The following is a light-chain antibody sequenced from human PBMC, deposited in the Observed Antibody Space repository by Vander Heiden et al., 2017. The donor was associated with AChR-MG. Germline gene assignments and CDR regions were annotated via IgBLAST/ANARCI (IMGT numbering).Light chain of an antibody. V-gene: IGLV2-14*01. CDR2: DVS. J-gene: IGLJ1*01. CDR1: SSDVGGYND. Sequence: QSALPQPASVSGSPGQSITISCTGTSSDVGGYNDVSWYQQHPGNAPKLMIYDVSKRPSGVSNRFSGSKSGTTASLTISGLQAEDEADYYCSSYTSSSWVFGTGTKVTVL. CDR3: SSYTSSSWV.